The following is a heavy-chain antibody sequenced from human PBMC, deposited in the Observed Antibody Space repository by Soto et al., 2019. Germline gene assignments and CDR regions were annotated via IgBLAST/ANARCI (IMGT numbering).Heavy chain of an antibody. CDR2: INPSGGST. V-gene: IGHV1-46*01. D-gene: IGHD3-3*01. CDR3: ARERFWSGYYYYYGMDV. Sequence: ASVKVSCKASGYTFTSYYMHWVRQAPGQGLEWMGIINPSGGSTSYAQKFRGRVTMTRDTSTSTVYMELSSLRSEDTAVYYCARERFWSGYYYYYGMDVWGQGTTVTVSS. J-gene: IGHJ6*02. CDR1: GYTFTSYY.